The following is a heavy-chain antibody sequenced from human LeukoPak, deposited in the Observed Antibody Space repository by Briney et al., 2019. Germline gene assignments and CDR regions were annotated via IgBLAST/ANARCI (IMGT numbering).Heavy chain of an antibody. V-gene: IGHV1-2*02. CDR1: GYTFTGYY. J-gene: IGHJ1*01. D-gene: IGHD3-22*01. CDR2: INPNSGGT. CDR3: ARDHTPYYYDSSGYYSRD. Sequence: SVKVSCKASGYTFTGYYMHWVRQAPGQGLEWMGWINPNSGGTNYAQKFQGRVTMTRDTSISTAYMELSRLRSDDTAVYYCARDHTPYYYDSSGYYSRDWGQGTLVTVSS.